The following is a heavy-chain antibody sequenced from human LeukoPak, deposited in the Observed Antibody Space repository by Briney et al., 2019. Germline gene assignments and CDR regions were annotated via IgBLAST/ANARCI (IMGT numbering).Heavy chain of an antibody. J-gene: IGHJ4*02. CDR1: GFTFSSYW. D-gene: IGHD3-10*01. Sequence: PGGPLRLSCVASGFTFSSYWMHWVRQVPGKGLVWVSRINTDGRTTRYADSVKGRFTISRDNAKNTLYLQMNSLRAEDTAVYFCASTVGSAPDYYGSGGFALLDYWGQGTLVTVSS. CDR3: ASTVGSAPDYYGSGGFALLDY. CDR2: INTDGRTT. V-gene: IGHV3-74*01.